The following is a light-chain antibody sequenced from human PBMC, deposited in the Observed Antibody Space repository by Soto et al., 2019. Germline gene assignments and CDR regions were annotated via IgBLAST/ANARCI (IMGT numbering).Light chain of an antibody. Sequence: ELVLTQSPATLSLSPGERATLSCRASQSVSSYLAWYQQKPGQAPRLLIYDASNRATGIPARFSGSGSGTDFTLTISSLEPEDFAVYYCQQRITFGQGTKV. CDR2: DAS. CDR3: QQRIT. J-gene: IGKJ1*01. CDR1: QSVSSY. V-gene: IGKV3-11*01.